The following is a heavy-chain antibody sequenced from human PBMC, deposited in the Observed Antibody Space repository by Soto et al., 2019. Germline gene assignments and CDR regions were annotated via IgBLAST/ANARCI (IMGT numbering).Heavy chain of an antibody. CDR2: ISSTSGTI. D-gene: IGHD6-19*01. CDR1: GFVFSTYS. Sequence: EGQLVESGGNLVRPGGSLRLSCEAPGFVFSTYSMNWVRQAPGKGLEWISYISSTSGTIYYADSVKGRFTIFRDNAKNSLFLQMNGLRDDDTAVYYCANQKIRFSVAGTLYGLGVWGQGTTVTVSS. J-gene: IGHJ6*02. CDR3: ANQKIRFSVAGTLYGLGV. V-gene: IGHV3-48*02.